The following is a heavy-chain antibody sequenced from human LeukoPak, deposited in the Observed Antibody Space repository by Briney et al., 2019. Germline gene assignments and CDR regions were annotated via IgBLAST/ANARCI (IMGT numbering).Heavy chain of an antibody. CDR2: INPNSGGT. CDR1: GYTFTGYY. CDR3: ARVRGDSSSWYSDY. J-gene: IGHJ4*02. D-gene: IGHD6-13*01. Sequence: ASVKVSCKASGYTFTGYYMHWVRQAPGQGLEWIGWINPNSGGTNYAQKFQGRVTMTRDTSISTAYMELSRLRSDDTAVYYCARVRGDSSSWYSDYWGQGTLVTVSS. V-gene: IGHV1-2*02.